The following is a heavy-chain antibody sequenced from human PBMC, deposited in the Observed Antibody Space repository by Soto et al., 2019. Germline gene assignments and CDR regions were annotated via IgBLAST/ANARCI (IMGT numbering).Heavy chain of an antibody. CDR2: IYHSGST. CDR3: ARGSIVVVPAAKGGDQLRIGVRWFDP. D-gene: IGHD2-2*01. Sequence: QLQLQESGSGLVKPSQTLSLTCAVSGGSISSGGYSWSWIRQPPGKGLEWIGYIYHSGSTYYNPSLKSRVTISVDRSKNQFSLKLSSVTAADTAVYYCARGSIVVVPAAKGGDQLRIGVRWFDPWGQGTLVTVSS. J-gene: IGHJ5*02. CDR1: GGSISSGGYS. V-gene: IGHV4-30-2*01.